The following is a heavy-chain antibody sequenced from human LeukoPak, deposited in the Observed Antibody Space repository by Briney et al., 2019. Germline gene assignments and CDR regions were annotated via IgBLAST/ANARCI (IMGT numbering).Heavy chain of an antibody. CDR3: ARDVHSSGWYDY. V-gene: IGHV3-48*01. D-gene: IGHD6-19*01. CDR2: ISSTSSTI. J-gene: IGHJ4*02. CDR1: GFTFSSYS. Sequence: GGSLRLSCAASGFTFSSYSMNWVRQAPGKGLEWVSYISSTSSTIFYADSVKGRFTISRDNAKNSLYLQMNSLRAEDTAVYYCARDVHSSGWYDYWGQGTLVTASS.